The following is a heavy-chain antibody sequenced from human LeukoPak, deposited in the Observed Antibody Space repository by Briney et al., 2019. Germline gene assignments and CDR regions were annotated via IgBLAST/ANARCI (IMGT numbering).Heavy chain of an antibody. Sequence: GGSLRLSCAASGFTVSSNYMTWVRQAPGKGLEWVSVIYSGGSTYYADSVKGRFTISRDNSKNTLYLQMNSLRAEDTAVYYCARELDSSGYYFGYWGQGTLVTVSS. V-gene: IGHV3-66*02. D-gene: IGHD3-22*01. J-gene: IGHJ4*02. CDR2: IYSGGST. CDR3: ARELDSSGYYFGY. CDR1: GFTVSSNY.